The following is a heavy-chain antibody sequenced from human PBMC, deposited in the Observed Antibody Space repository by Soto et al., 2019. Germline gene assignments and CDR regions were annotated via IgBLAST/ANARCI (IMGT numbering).Heavy chain of an antibody. J-gene: IGHJ6*02. D-gene: IGHD2-15*01. CDR2: IIPIFATP. CDR1: GGTFSSYA. CDR3: ARDLEAATPYYYYGLDV. Sequence: SVKFSCKASGGTFSSYAISWVRQAPGQGLEWIGGIIPIFATPNYAQKFQHRVTITADESTSTAYMELSSLRSDDTAMYYCARDLEAATPYYYYGLDVWGQGTAVTVSS. V-gene: IGHV1-69*13.